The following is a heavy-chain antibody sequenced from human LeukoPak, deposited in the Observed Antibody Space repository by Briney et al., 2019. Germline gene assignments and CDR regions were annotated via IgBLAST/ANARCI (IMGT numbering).Heavy chain of an antibody. CDR2: ISSSSSTI. J-gene: IGHJ6*03. Sequence: GGSLRLSCAASGFTVSSNYMSWVRQAPGKGLEWVSYISSSSSTIYYADSVKGRFTISRDNAKNSLYLQMNSLRAEDTAVYYCARDRSEDYYYYMDVWGKGTTVTVSS. V-gene: IGHV3-48*04. CDR1: GFTVSSNY. CDR3: ARDRSEDYYYYMDV.